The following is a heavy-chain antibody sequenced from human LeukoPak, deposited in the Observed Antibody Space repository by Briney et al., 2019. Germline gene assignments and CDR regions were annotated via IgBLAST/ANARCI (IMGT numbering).Heavy chain of an antibody. CDR2: IYYSGST. CDR3: ASLQWLVGDY. J-gene: IGHJ4*02. D-gene: IGHD6-19*01. V-gene: IGHV4-39*01. CDR1: GGSISSYY. Sequence: PSETLSLTCTVSGGSISSYYWGWIRQPPGKGLEWIGSIYYSGSTYYNPSLKSRVTISVDTSKNQFSLKLSSVTAADTAVYYCASLQWLVGDYWGQGTLVTVSS.